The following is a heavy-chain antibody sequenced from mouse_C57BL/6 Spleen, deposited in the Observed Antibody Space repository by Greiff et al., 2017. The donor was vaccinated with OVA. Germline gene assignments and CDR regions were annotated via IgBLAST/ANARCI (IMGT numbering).Heavy chain of an antibody. CDR1: GFTFSSYA. Sequence: EVKLEESGGGLVKPGGSLKLSCAASGFTFSSYAMSWVRQTPEKRLEWVATISDGGSYTYYPDNVKDRFTISRDNAKNNLYLQMSHLKSEDTAMYYCARSTMVRRGYYFDYWGQGTTLTVSS. CDR3: ARSTMVRRGYYFDY. J-gene: IGHJ2*01. D-gene: IGHD2-2*01. CDR2: ISDGGSYT. V-gene: IGHV5-4*03.